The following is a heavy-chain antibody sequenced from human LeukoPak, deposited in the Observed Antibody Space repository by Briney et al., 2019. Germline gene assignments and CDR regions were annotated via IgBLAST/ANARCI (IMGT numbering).Heavy chain of an antibody. CDR1: GYTLTDYY. J-gene: IGHJ4*02. CDR2: INLNSGNT. V-gene: IGHV1-2*02. D-gene: IGHD2-15*01. Sequence: ASVKVSCKASGYTLTDYYIHWVRQAPGQGLEWMGWINLNSGNTNHAQQFQGRVTMTGDTSFSTAYMQLSRLTSDDTAVYYCARGSCSGGSCYNFDYWGQGTLVTVSS. CDR3: ARGSCSGGSCYNFDY.